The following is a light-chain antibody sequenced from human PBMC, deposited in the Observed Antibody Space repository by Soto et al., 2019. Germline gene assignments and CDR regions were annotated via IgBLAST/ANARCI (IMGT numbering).Light chain of an antibody. V-gene: IGKV3-20*01. J-gene: IGKJ1*01. CDR3: QHYGNSPWT. Sequence: ENMMTQSPGTLSLSPGERATLSCRASQSVSSSHLAWYQQKPGQAPRLIIYGASSRATGIPDRFSGRGAGTVFTLTISRLEPEDFAVYYCQHYGNSPWTFGQGTKVDIK. CDR2: GAS. CDR1: QSVSSSH.